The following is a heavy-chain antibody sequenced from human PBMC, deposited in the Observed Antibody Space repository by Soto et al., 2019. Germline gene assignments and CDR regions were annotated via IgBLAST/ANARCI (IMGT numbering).Heavy chain of an antibody. V-gene: IGHV4-31*03. CDR1: GGSISSGGYY. CDR3: ARVSGYDFWSGYYSGVYYYYGMDV. Sequence: PSETLSLTCTVSGGSISSGGYYWSWIRQHPGKGLEWIGYIYYSGSTYYNPSLKSRVTISVDTPKNQFSLKLSSVTAAHTAVYYCARVSGYDFWSGYYSGVYYYYGMDVWGQGTTVTVSS. CDR2: IYYSGST. J-gene: IGHJ6*02. D-gene: IGHD3-3*01.